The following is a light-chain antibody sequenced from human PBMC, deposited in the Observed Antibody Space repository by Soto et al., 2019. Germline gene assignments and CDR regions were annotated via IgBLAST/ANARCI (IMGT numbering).Light chain of an antibody. V-gene: IGKV3-15*01. CDR2: YAS. Sequence: EMVMTQSPATLSVSPGERATLSCRASQTLSRNLAWYQQQHGQAPRLLIFYASTSATGIPARFSGSGSGTDFTLTISSLQSEDFAVYYCQQYDKWPHTFGQGTKLEIK. CDR3: QQYDKWPHT. J-gene: IGKJ2*01. CDR1: QTLSRN.